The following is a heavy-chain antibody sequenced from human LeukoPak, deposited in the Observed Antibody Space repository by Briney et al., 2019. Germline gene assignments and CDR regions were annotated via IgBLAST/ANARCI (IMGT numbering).Heavy chain of an antibody. J-gene: IGHJ4*02. Sequence: PGGSLRLSCAASGFSFSSYAMSWVRQAPGKGLEWVSVIYSGGSTNYADSVKGRFTISRHNSKNTLYLQMNSLRPEDTAVYYCAREGYSYGFSGYCDYWGQGTLVTVSS. D-gene: IGHD5-18*01. V-gene: IGHV3-53*04. CDR2: IYSGGST. CDR3: AREGYSYGFSGYCDY. CDR1: GFSFSSYA.